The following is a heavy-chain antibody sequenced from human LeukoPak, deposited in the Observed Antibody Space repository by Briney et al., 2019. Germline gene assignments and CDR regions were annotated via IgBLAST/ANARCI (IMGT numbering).Heavy chain of an antibody. D-gene: IGHD5-12*01. J-gene: IGHJ4*02. CDR1: GFTFSSYS. Sequence: GGSLRLSCAASGFTFSSYSMNWVRQAPGKGLEYVSAISSNGGSTYYANSVKGRFTISRDNSKNTLYLQMGSLRAEDMAVYYCAKGEGEWLRLSYGYLDYWGQGTLVTVSS. V-gene: IGHV3-64*01. CDR3: AKGEGEWLRLSYGYLDY. CDR2: ISSNGGST.